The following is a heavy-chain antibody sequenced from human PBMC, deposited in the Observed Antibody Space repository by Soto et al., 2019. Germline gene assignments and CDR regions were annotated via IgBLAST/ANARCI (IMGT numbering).Heavy chain of an antibody. V-gene: IGHV3-30*18. CDR2: ISYDGKDE. CDR1: GFTFRNYG. J-gene: IGHJ4*02. CDR3: AKDPRDYGDYIYYGDS. D-gene: IGHD4-17*01. Sequence: GGSLRLSCTASGFTFRNYGMQWVRQAPGKGLQWVAYISYDGKDEYYADSVKGRFTISRDNSKNTLSLQMSALTPEDTAVYHCAKDPRDYGDYIYYGDSWGQGTQVTVSS.